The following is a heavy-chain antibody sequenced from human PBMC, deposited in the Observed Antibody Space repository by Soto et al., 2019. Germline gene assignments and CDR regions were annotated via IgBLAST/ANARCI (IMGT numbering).Heavy chain of an antibody. CDR3: AKFSPSITMIVVAYFDY. CDR1: GFTFSTSA. CDR2: ISGSGGST. J-gene: IGHJ4*02. V-gene: IGHV3-23*01. D-gene: IGHD3-22*01. Sequence: GGSLRLSCAASGFTFSTSAMSWVRQAPGKGLEWVSGISGSGGSTYYADSVKGRFTISRDNSKNTLYLQMNSLRAEDTAVYYCAKFSPSITMIVVAYFDYWGQGTLVTVSS.